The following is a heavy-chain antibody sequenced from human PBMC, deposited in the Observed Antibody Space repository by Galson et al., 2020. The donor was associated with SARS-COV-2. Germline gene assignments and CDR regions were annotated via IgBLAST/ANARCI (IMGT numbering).Heavy chain of an antibody. J-gene: IGHJ4*02. CDR3: ATDPFWGGSSPIDY. V-gene: IGHV1-24*01. D-gene: IGHD3-3*01. CDR2: LNVEDNET. CDR1: GYTLIELS. Sequence: GESLKISCKVSGYTLIELSMHWVRLAPGKGLEWMGGLNVEDNETIYAKEFQGRLTVTEDTSIDTAYMELTSLTYEDTALYYCATDPFWGGSSPIDYWGQGTPVTVSS.